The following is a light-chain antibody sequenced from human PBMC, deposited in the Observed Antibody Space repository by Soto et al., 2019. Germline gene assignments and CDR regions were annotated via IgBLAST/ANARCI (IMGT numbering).Light chain of an antibody. CDR3: QQYNAWPRT. CDR1: LSVSRN. Sequence: HPPATPSAPQGEEATLPSRASLSVSRNLAWYQQKPGQAPRLLIFDASTRATDIPARFSGSGSGTEFTLTITSLQSEDFAVYYCQQYNAWPRTFGQGTKVDIK. J-gene: IGKJ1*01. V-gene: IGKV3-15*01. CDR2: DAS.